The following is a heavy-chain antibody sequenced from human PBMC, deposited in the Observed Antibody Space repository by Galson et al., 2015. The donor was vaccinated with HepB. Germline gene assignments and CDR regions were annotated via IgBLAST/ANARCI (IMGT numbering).Heavy chain of an antibody. CDR2: INPSGGST. Sequence: SVKVSCKASGYTFTSYYMHWVRQAPGQGLEWMGIINPSGGSTSYAQKFQGRVTMTRDTSTSTVYMELSSLRSEDTAVYYCARASLSQWELLYYFDYWGQGTLVTVSS. CDR1: GYTFTSYY. D-gene: IGHD1-26*01. J-gene: IGHJ4*02. V-gene: IGHV1-46*01. CDR3: ARASLSQWELLYYFDY.